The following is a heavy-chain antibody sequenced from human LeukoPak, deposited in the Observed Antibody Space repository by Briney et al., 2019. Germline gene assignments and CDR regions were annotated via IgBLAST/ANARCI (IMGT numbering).Heavy chain of an antibody. Sequence: GGSLRLSCAASGFTFSSYGMHWVRQAPGKGLEWVAVISYDGSNKYYADSVKGRFTISRDNSKNTLYLQMNSLRAEDTAVYYCAKDQSGWSGYATPGYWGQGTLVTVSS. J-gene: IGHJ4*02. D-gene: IGHD5-12*01. CDR2: ISYDGSNK. V-gene: IGHV3-30*18. CDR1: GFTFSSYG. CDR3: AKDQSGWSGYATPGY.